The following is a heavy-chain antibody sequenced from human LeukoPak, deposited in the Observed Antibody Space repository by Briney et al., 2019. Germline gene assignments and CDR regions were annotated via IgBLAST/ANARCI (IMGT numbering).Heavy chain of an antibody. CDR3: AKLGYSGYDSFDY. Sequence: GGSLRLSCAASGFTFSSYWMSWVRQAPGKGLEWVANIKQDGSEKYYVDSVKGRFTISRDNAKISLYLQMNSLRAEDTAVYYCAKLGYSGYDSFDYWGQGTLVTVSS. V-gene: IGHV3-7*01. D-gene: IGHD5-12*01. J-gene: IGHJ4*02. CDR1: GFTFSSYW. CDR2: IKQDGSEK.